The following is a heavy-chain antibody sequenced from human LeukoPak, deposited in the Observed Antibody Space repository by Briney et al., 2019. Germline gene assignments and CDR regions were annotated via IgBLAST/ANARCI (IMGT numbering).Heavy chain of an antibody. D-gene: IGHD6-13*01. V-gene: IGHV4-59*12. CDR3: ARGGQQLPDSNYWFDP. Sequence: SETLSLTCTVSGGSISSYYWSWIRQPPGKGLEWIGYIYYSGSTNYNPSLKSRVTISVDTSKNQFSLKLSSVTAADTAVYYCARGGQQLPDSNYWFDPWGQGTLVTVSS. CDR2: IYYSGST. CDR1: GGSISSYY. J-gene: IGHJ5*02.